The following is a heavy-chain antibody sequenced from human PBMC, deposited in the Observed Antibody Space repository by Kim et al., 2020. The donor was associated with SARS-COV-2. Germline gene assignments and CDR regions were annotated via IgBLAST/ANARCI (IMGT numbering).Heavy chain of an antibody. D-gene: IGHD2-2*01. CDR2: INDRGRFST. CDR3: ARRCNSCSGNFWYFEL. V-gene: IGHV4-34*01. J-gene: IGHJ2*01. CDR1: TGSFSGYS. Sequence: SETLSLTCAAYTGSFSGYSWSWIRQPPGGALEWIGEINDRGRFSTSYNPSLKHRVSMSVDTHKNQFSLSLKSVTAEDTAVFYCARRCNSCSGNFWYFELWGRGPRVPVS.